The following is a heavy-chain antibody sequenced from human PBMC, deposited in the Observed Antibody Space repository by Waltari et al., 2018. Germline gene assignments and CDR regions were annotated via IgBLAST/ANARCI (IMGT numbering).Heavy chain of an antibody. CDR2: IIPIFGKA. D-gene: IGHD6-6*01. Sequence: QVQLVQSGAEVKKPGSSVKVSCKASGGTFSSYAISWVRQAPGQGLEWMGGIIPIFGKANSAKKFQGRGTITADESTSTAYMELSSLRSEDTAVYYCARWQGSSLADAFDIWGQGTMVTVSS. CDR1: GGTFSSYA. CDR3: ARWQGSSLADAFDI. V-gene: IGHV1-69*01. J-gene: IGHJ3*02.